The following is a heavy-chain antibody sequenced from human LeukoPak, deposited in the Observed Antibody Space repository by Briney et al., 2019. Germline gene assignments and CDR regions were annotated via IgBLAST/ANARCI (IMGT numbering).Heavy chain of an antibody. D-gene: IGHD3-22*01. CDR1: GFTFSNAW. CDR2: ISSSSYI. J-gene: IGHJ6*03. CDR3: ARSHDSSGCYYYYYYMDV. V-gene: IGHV3-69-1*01. Sequence: SGGSLRLSCTASGFTFSNAWMSWVRQAPGKGLEWVSSISSSSYIYYADSVKGRFTISRDNAKNSLYLQMNSLRAEDTAVYYCARSHDSSGCYYYYYYMDVWGKGTTVTVSS.